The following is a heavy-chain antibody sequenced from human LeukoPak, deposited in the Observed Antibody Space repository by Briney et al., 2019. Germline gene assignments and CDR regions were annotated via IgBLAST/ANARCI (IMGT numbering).Heavy chain of an antibody. D-gene: IGHD2-2*01. Sequence: SETLSLTCAVYGGSFSGYYWSWIRQPPGKGLEWIGEINHSGSTNYNPSLKSRVTISVDTSKDQFSLKLSSVTAADTAVYYCARGGSYANYYYYMDVWGKGTTVTVSS. V-gene: IGHV4-34*01. J-gene: IGHJ6*03. CDR1: GGSFSGYY. CDR2: INHSGST. CDR3: ARGGSYANYYYYMDV.